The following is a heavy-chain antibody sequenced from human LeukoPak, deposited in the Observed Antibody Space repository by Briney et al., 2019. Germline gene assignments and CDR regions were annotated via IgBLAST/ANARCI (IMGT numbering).Heavy chain of an antibody. V-gene: IGHV3-23*01. CDR3: ARDDYGDWPPPFDN. Sequence: GGSLRLSCAAAGFTFNTYAMSWVRQAPGKGLEWVSAISITGDSTHYADSVKGRFTISRDNSKNTLYLQMNSLGAEDTALYYCARDDYGDWPPPFDNWGQGTLVTVSS. D-gene: IGHD4-17*01. CDR2: ISITGDST. J-gene: IGHJ4*02. CDR1: GFTFNTYA.